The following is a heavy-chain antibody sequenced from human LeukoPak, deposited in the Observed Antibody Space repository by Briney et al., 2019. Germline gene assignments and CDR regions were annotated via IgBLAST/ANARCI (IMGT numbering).Heavy chain of an antibody. J-gene: IGHJ4*02. V-gene: IGHV3-30*02. CDR3: AKLDSSGWYLDY. D-gene: IGHD6-19*01. CDR1: GFTFSSYG. Sequence: PGGSLRLSCAASGFTFSSYGMHWVRQAPGKGLEWVAFIRYDGSNKYYADSVKGRFTISRDNSKNTLYLQMSSLRAEDTAVYYCAKLDSSGWYLDYWGQGTLVTVSS. CDR2: IRYDGSNK.